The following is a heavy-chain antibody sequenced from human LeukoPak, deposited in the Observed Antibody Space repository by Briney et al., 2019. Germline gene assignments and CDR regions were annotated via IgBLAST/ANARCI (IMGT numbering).Heavy chain of an antibody. CDR2: ISYDGRNK. D-gene: IGHD3-16*01. CDR3: AKFGHGYHFAS. J-gene: IGHJ4*02. Sequence: GGSLTLSCAASGGTFSSYAMQWGRQDPAGGLQGVAGISYDGRNKNYADSVKGRFTISIDNSKNKLYLQMNCLRPEDTAVYYCAKFGHGYHFASWGQGTLVTVSS. V-gene: IGHV3-30-3*02. CDR1: GGTFSSYA.